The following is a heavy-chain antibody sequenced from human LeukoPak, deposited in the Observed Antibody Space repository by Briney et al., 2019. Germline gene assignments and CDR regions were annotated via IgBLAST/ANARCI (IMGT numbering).Heavy chain of an antibody. CDR1: GGTFSSYA. Sequence: ASVRVSCKASGGTFSSYAISWVRQAPGQGLEWMGGIIPIFGTANYAQKFQGRVTITADESTSTAYMELSSLRSEDTAVYYCARDIVVVPAATGDGWFDPWGQGTLVTVSS. V-gene: IGHV1-69*13. CDR3: ARDIVVVPAATGDGWFDP. CDR2: IIPIFGTA. D-gene: IGHD2-2*01. J-gene: IGHJ5*02.